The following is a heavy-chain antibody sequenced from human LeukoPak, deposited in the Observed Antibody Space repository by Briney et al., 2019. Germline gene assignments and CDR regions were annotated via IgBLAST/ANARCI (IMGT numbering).Heavy chain of an antibody. J-gene: IGHJ3*02. D-gene: IGHD1-26*01. CDR2: IYHSGST. Sequence: GSLRLSCAASGFTFSNYNMNWVRQPPGKGLEWIGEIYHSGSTNYNPSLRSRITISVDKSKDQFSLRLSSVTAADTAVYYCARKIGSSGAFDIWGQGTMVTVSS. CDR3: ARKIGSSGAFDI. V-gene: IGHV4-4*02. CDR1: GFTFSNYNM.